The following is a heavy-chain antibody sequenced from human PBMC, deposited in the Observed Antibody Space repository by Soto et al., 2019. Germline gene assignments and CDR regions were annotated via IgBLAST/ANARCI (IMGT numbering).Heavy chain of an antibody. D-gene: IGHD4-17*01. J-gene: IGHJ4*02. V-gene: IGHV3-23*01. CDR1: GFTFSSYA. CDR3: AKDPSTVGPRYYFDY. CDR2: ISGSGGST. Sequence: EVQLLESGGGLVQPGGSLRLSCAASGFTFSSYAMSWVRQAPGKGLEWVSAISGSGGSTYYADSVKGRFTISRDNSKNTLYLQMTRLRAEATAVYYCAKDPSTVGPRYYFDYWGQGTLVTVSS.